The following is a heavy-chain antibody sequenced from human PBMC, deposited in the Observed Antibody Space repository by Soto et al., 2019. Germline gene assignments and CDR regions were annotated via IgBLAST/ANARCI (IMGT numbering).Heavy chain of an antibody. V-gene: IGHV4-59*08. D-gene: IGHD3-22*01. CDR2: IYYAGSF. CDR3: ARLGGYYQALDS. Sequence: SETLSLTCTVSNGSISPYYWSWVRQSPGKGLEWIGYIYYAGSFTYNPSLKSRVTISLNTSKNEVSLRLTSVTAADTAVYYCARLGGYYQALDSWGQGTLVTVSS. J-gene: IGHJ4*02. CDR1: NGSISPYY.